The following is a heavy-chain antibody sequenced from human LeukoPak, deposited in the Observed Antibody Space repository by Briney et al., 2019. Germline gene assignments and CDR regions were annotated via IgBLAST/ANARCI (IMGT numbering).Heavy chain of an antibody. CDR3: AKGLRAVDASNYYFDS. J-gene: IGHJ4*02. CDR2: VSGIGST. CDR1: GSTFRNYA. Sequence: GGSLRLSCAASGSTFRNYAMSWVRQAPGKGLEWVSAVSGIGSTYYADSVKGRFTISRDGSKNTLYLQMNNLRAEDTAVYYCAKGLRAVDASNYYFDSWGQGTLVTVSS. V-gene: IGHV3-23*01. D-gene: IGHD5-24*01.